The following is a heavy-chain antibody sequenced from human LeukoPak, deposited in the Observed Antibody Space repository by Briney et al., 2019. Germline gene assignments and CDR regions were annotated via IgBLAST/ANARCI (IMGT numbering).Heavy chain of an antibody. CDR1: GGSFSGYY. Sequence: PSETLSLTCAVYGGSFSGYYWSWIRQPPGKGLEWIGEINHSGSTNYNPSLKSRVTISVDTSKNQFSLKLSSVTAADTAVYYCARTRSGSYYMVYSWFDPWGQGTMVTVSS. V-gene: IGHV4-34*01. J-gene: IGHJ5*02. CDR2: INHSGST. CDR3: ARTRSGSYYMVYSWFDP. D-gene: IGHD3-10*01.